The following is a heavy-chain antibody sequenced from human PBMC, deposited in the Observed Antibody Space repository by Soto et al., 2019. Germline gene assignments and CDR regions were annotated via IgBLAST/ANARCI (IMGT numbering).Heavy chain of an antibody. CDR1: GFTFSSYW. V-gene: IGHV3-7*05. D-gene: IGHD2-2*01. CDR3: ARVFPTQLLFYYYYYGMDV. J-gene: IGHJ6*02. Sequence: EVQLVESGGGLVQPGGSLRLSCAASGFTFSSYWMSWVRQAPGKGLEWVANIKQDGSEKYYVDSVKGRFTISRDNAKNSLYLQMNSLRADDTAVYYCARVFPTQLLFYYYYYGMDVWGQGTTVTVSS. CDR2: IKQDGSEK.